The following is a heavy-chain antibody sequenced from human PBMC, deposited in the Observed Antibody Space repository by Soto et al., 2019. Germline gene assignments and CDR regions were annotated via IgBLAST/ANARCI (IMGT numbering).Heavy chain of an antibody. D-gene: IGHD3-22*01. V-gene: IGHV4-30-4*01. J-gene: IGHJ1*01. CDR2: INFSGTT. CDR1: GGSISSGDYY. Sequence: QVQLQESGPGLVKPSQTLSLTCTVSGGSISSGDYYWSWIRQVPGKGLEWIGYINFSGTTYYNPSPRCRITLSVDTSKNQFSLKLSSVTAADTAVYYCASGDDSSRSEYFQHWGQGTLVTVSS. CDR3: ASGDDSSRSEYFQH.